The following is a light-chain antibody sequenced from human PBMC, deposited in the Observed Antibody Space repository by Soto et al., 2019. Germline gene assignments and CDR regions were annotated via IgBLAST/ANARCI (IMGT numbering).Light chain of an antibody. CDR3: QQSHSTLIT. CDR2: GVS. J-gene: IGKJ5*01. V-gene: IGKV1-39*01. CDR1: QNISRY. Sequence: DIHVTHSPPSLASSLVGRVTITCRASQNISRYLNWYQQKPGKAPKLLIYGVSSLQRGVSSRFSGSGSGTDFTLTISSLLPEDFATYYCQQSHSTLITFGQGTRLEIK.